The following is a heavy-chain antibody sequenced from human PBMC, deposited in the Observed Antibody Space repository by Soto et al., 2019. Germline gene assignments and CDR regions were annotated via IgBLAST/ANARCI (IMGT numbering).Heavy chain of an antibody. J-gene: IGHJ4*02. CDR1: GFTSTRYS. Sequence: WGSLRLSCAASGFTSTRYSMNWVRQAPGKGLEWVSSISSTTNYIYYGASMKGRFTISRDNAKNSLYLEMNSLRAEDTAVYYCARESEDLTSNLDYWGQGTLVTVSS. CDR2: ISSTTNYI. CDR3: ARESEDLTSNLDY. V-gene: IGHV3-21*06.